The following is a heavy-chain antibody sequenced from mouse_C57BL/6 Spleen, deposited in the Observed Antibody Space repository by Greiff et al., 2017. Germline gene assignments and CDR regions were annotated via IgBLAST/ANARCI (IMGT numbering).Heavy chain of an antibody. CDR3: ARLKAGTSWFAY. CDR2: ISSGGSYT. J-gene: IGHJ3*01. CDR1: GFTFSSYG. Sequence: EVQLVESGGDLVKPGGSLKLSCAASGFTFSSYGMSWVRQTPDKRLAWVATISSGGSYTYYPDSVKGRFTISRDNAKNTLYLQMSSLKSEDTAMYYCARLKAGTSWFAYWGQGTLVTVSA. D-gene: IGHD4-1*01. V-gene: IGHV5-6*01.